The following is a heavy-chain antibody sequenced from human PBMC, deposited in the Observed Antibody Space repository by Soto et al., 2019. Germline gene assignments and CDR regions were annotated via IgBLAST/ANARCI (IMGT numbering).Heavy chain of an antibody. Sequence: QVQLVQSGAEVKNPGASVKVSCKASGYTFTSFYIHWVRQAPGQGLEWMAIINPNGGSTNYAQNLQRRVTRTRDTSTKTVYTELCSLRSEDTAVYYCARGLTSGDYWGKGTLVTVSS. D-gene: IGHD7-27*01. CDR2: INPNGGST. CDR3: ARGLTSGDY. V-gene: IGHV1-46*01. J-gene: IGHJ4*02. CDR1: GYTFTSFY.